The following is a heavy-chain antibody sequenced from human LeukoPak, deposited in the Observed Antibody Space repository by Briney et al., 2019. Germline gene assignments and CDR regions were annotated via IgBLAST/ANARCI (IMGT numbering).Heavy chain of an antibody. CDR3: VRRGGSDGWGAFDI. Sequence: GGSLRLSCAASEFTFSNYVMNWVRQAPGKGLEWVSSIRQSGDITYYADSVKGRFTISRDNSKNTLSLQMNSLSREDTAIYYCVRRGGSDGWGAFDIRGQGTVVTASS. CDR2: IRQSGDIT. D-gene: IGHD5-24*01. CDR1: EFTFSNYV. J-gene: IGHJ3*02. V-gene: IGHV3-23*01.